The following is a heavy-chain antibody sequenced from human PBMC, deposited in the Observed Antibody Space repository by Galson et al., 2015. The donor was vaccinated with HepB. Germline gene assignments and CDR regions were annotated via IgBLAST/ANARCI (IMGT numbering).Heavy chain of an antibody. CDR3: AKGRLSSSGWYYFDY. CDR1: GFTFSSYA. CDR2: ISGGGGSI. Sequence: SLRLSCAVSGFTFSSYAMSWVRQAPGKGLEWVSIISGGGGSIYYADSVKGRFTISRDNSKNTLYLQMYSLRAEDTAVYYCAKGRLSSSGWYYFDYWGQGTLVTVSS. D-gene: IGHD6-19*01. V-gene: IGHV3-23*01. J-gene: IGHJ4*02.